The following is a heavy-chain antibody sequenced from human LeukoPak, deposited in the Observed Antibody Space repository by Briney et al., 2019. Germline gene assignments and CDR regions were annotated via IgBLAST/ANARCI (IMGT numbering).Heavy chain of an antibody. J-gene: IGHJ4*02. V-gene: IGHV4-61*02. CDR3: ATEYSTQTVTNFDY. Sequence: SETLSLPCTVSGGPISICSSYWSWIRQPAGEGLEWFGRIYTSRSTKYNPSLKSRVTISVDTSKNQFSLKLSSLTAADTAVYYCATEYSTQTVTNFDYWGQGTLVTVSS. CDR1: GGPISICSSY. CDR2: IYTSRST. D-gene: IGHD4-17*01.